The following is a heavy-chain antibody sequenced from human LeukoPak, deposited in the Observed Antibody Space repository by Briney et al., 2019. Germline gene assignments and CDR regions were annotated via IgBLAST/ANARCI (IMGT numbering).Heavy chain of an antibody. D-gene: IGHD3-10*02. CDR2: IFYSGST. CDR3: ARHPLKAYVSDWFDP. J-gene: IGHJ5*02. V-gene: IGHV4-39*01. CDR1: GGSISSRSYY. Sequence: ASETLSLTCTASGGSISSRSYYWGWLRQPPGKGLEWIASIFYSGSTYHNPSLKSRVTISVDTSKSQFSLKLSSVTAADTAVYFCARHPLKAYVSDWFDPWGQGTLVTVSS.